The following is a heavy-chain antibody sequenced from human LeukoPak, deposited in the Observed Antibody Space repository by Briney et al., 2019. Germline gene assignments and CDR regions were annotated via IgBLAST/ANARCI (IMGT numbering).Heavy chain of an antibody. Sequence: GGSLRLSCAASGFTFSSYSMNWVRQAPGKGLEWVSSISSSSSYIYYADSVKGRFTISRDNAKNSLYLQMNSLRAEDTAVYYCARELLGYCTNGVCSGFDCWGQGTLVTVSS. CDR1: GFTFSSYS. J-gene: IGHJ4*02. D-gene: IGHD2-8*01. CDR3: ARELLGYCTNGVCSGFDC. V-gene: IGHV3-21*01. CDR2: ISSSSSYI.